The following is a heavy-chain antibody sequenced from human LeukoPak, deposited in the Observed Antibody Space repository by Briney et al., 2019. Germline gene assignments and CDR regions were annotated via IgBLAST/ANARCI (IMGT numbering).Heavy chain of an antibody. Sequence: GESLKISCKGSGYSFTSYWIGWVRQMPGKGLEWMGIIYPGYSDTRYSPSFQGQVTISADKSISTAYLQWSSLKASDTAMYYCARQKRRDYYDSSGSYNWFDPWGQGTLVTVSS. V-gene: IGHV5-51*01. J-gene: IGHJ5*02. CDR3: ARQKRRDYYDSSGSYNWFDP. D-gene: IGHD3-22*01. CDR1: GYSFTSYW. CDR2: IYPGYSDT.